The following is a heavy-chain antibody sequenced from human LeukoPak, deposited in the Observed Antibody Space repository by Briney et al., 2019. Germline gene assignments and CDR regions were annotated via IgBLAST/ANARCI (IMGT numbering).Heavy chain of an antibody. CDR2: INTNTGNP. CDR1: GFSFSSFY. V-gene: IGHV7-4-1*02. CDR3: ATRGGSGEYCFDY. D-gene: IGHD2-15*01. Sequence: GASVKVSCKTSGFSFSSFYIHWVRQAPGQGLEWMGWINTNTGNPTYAQGFTGRFVFSLDTSVSTAYLQISSLKAEDTAVYYCATRGGSGEYCFDYWGQGTLVTVSS. J-gene: IGHJ4*02.